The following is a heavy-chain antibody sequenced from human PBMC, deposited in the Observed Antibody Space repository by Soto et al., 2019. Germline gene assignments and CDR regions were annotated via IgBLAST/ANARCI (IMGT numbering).Heavy chain of an antibody. J-gene: IGHJ4*02. CDR1: GFNFRLYP. V-gene: IGHV3-23*01. CDR2: ISGSGGST. D-gene: IGHD3-22*01. CDR3: AKAHTFRFYYFTGEDY. Sequence: EVQLLESGGGLVQPGGSLRLSCGASGFNFRLYPMAWVRQAPGKGLEWVSSISGSGGSTFYADSVKGRFTISRDNSKNTLYLQMDTLRAGDSAVYYCAKAHTFRFYYFTGEDYWGQGTLVTVSS.